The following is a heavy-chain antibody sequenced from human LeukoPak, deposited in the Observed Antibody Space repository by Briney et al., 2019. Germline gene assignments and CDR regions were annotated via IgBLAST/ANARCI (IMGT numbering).Heavy chain of an antibody. CDR3: ARDSADSSGYYLFDY. Sequence: GGSLRLSCAASGFTVSSNYMSWVRQAPGKGLERVSVIYSGGSTYYADSVKGRFTISRDNSKNTLYLQMNSLRAEDTAVYYCARDSADSSGYYLFDYWDQGTLVTVSS. V-gene: IGHV3-66*01. D-gene: IGHD3-22*01. CDR2: IYSGGST. J-gene: IGHJ4*02. CDR1: GFTVSSNY.